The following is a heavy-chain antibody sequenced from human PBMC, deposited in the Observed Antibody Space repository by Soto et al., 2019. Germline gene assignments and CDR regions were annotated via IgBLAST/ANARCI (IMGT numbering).Heavy chain of an antibody. CDR3: ARGPYGDPAPRLDL. J-gene: IGHJ5*02. CDR1: GASISGDGYS. Sequence: QVQLQESGPGLVKPSQTLSLTCTVSGASISGDGYSWSWIRQQPGKGLQWIGYIYYSGSTYYTPSLKGRLTISADMSTDPFSIELTSVTASASAIYYCARGPYGDPAPRLDLGGQGALVNVSS. V-gene: IGHV4-31*03. D-gene: IGHD4-17*01. CDR2: IYYSGST.